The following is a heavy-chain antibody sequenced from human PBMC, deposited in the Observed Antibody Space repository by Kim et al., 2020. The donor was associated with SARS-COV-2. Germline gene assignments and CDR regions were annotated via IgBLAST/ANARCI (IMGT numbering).Heavy chain of an antibody. CDR1: GGSISSSSYY. CDR3: ARERWSSSNDY. V-gene: IGHV4-39*02. Sequence: SETLSLTCTVSGGSISSSSYYWGWIRQPPGKGLEWIGSIYYSGSTYYNPSLKSRVTISVDTSKNQFSLKLSSVTAADTAVYYCARERWSSSNDYWGQGTL. J-gene: IGHJ4*02. D-gene: IGHD6-6*01. CDR2: IYYSGST.